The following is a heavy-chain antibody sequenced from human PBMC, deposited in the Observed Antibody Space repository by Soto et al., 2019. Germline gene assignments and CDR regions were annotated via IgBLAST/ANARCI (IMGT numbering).Heavy chain of an antibody. J-gene: IGHJ5*02. Sequence: SVKVSCKASGGTFSSYSISWVRQAPGQGLEWMGGIIPIFGTANYAQKFQGRVTITADESTSTAYMELSSLRSEDTAVYYCARGSPAPQIVVVTAYWFDPWGQGTLVTVS. CDR3: ARGSPAPQIVVVTAYWFDP. CDR1: GGTFSSYS. D-gene: IGHD2-21*02. V-gene: IGHV1-69*13. CDR2: IIPIFGTA.